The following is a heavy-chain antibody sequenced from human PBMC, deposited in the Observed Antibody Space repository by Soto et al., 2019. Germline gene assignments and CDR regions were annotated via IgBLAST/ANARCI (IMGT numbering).Heavy chain of an antibody. J-gene: IGHJ4*02. CDR2: INANNGNT. CDR1: GYTFTSYD. V-gene: IGHV1-18*01. CDR3: ARDGKNEVAPGY. Sequence: ASVKVSCKASGYTFTSYDINWVRQATGQGLEWMGWINANNGNTDYAQKLQGRVTLTTDTSTSTAYMELRSLRSDDTAVYYCARDGKNEVAPGYWGQGSLVTVSS. D-gene: IGHD1-1*01.